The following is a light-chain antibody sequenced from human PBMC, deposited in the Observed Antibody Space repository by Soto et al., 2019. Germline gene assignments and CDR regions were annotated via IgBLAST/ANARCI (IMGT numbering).Light chain of an antibody. V-gene: IGKV1-5*01. CDR2: DAS. CDR1: QSISVW. J-gene: IGKJ5*01. CDR3: QQLLSYPIT. Sequence: DIQMTQSPSTLSASVGDRVTITCRASQSISVWLAWYQQKPGKAPKFLIYDASSLESGVPSRFSGGGSGTEFTLTISSLQPEDFATYYCQQLLSYPITFGQGTRLEIK.